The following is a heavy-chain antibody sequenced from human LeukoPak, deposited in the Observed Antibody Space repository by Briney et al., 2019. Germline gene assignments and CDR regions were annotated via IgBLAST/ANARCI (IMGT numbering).Heavy chain of an antibody. V-gene: IGHV3-7*03. J-gene: IGHJ6*03. Sequence: GGSLRLSCAASGFTFSDYWMTWVRQVPGKGLEWVANVGRDGSEKNYVDSVEGRFTISRDNSKNTLYLQMNSLRAEDTAVYYCARALPTNYYYYMDVWGKGTTVTVSS. CDR1: GFTFSDYW. D-gene: IGHD1-26*01. CDR2: VGRDGSEK. CDR3: ARALPTNYYYYMDV.